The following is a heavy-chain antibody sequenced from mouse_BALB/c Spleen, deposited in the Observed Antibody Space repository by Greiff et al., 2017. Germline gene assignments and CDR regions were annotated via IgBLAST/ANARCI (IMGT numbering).Heavy chain of an antibody. J-gene: IGHJ2*01. Sequence: EVKLMESGPELVKPGASVKISCKASGYSFTGYFMNWVKQSHGKSLEWIGRINPYNGDTFYNQKFKGKATLTVDKSSSTAHMELLSLTSEDSAVYYCGRMGYDSCYVPYYFDYWGQGTTLTVSS. CDR2: INPYNGDT. D-gene: IGHD1-1*01. CDR3: GRMGYDSCYVPYYFDY. CDR1: GYSFTGYF. V-gene: IGHV1-37*01.